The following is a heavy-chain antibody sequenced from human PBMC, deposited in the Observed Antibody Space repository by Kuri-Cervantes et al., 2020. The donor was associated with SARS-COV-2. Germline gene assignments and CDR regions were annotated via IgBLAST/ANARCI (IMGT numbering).Heavy chain of an antibody. CDR1: GFTFDDYG. J-gene: IGHJ3*02. V-gene: IGHV3-74*01. D-gene: IGHD6-6*01. Sequence: GGSLRLSCAASGFTFDDYGMSWVRRAPGKGLVWVSRINSDGSSTTYADSVKGRFTISRDNAKNTLYLQMNSLRAEDTAVYYCARGDSSNDAFDIWGQGTMVTVSS. CDR2: INSDGSST. CDR3: ARGDSSNDAFDI.